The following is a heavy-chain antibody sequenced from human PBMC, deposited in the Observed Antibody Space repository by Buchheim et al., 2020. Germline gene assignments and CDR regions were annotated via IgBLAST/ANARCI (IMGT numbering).Heavy chain of an antibody. Sequence: QVQLQQWGAGLLKPSETLSLTCAVYGGSFSGYYWSWIRQPPGKGLEWIGEINHSGSTNYNPSLKSRVTISVDTSKSQFSLKLSSVTAADTAVYYCARRWLLVVYAPIFGWFDPWGQGTL. CDR1: GGSFSGYY. CDR2: INHSGST. J-gene: IGHJ5*02. V-gene: IGHV4-34*01. D-gene: IGHD2-8*02. CDR3: ARRWLLVVYAPIFGWFDP.